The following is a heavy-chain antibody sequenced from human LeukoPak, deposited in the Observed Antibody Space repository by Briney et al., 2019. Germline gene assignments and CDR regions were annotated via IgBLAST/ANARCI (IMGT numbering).Heavy chain of an antibody. CDR1: GFTFSSYW. J-gene: IGHJ4*02. CDR2: IKQDGSEK. CDR3: ATDPASYCTSSTCDFDY. D-gene: IGHD2-8*01. V-gene: IGHV3-7*01. Sequence: PGGSLRLSCAASGFTFSSYWMSWVRQAPGKGLEWVANIKQDGSEKYYVGSVKGRFTNSRDNAKNSLYLQMNNLGAEDTAVYYCATDPASYCTSSTCDFDYWDQGTLVTVSS.